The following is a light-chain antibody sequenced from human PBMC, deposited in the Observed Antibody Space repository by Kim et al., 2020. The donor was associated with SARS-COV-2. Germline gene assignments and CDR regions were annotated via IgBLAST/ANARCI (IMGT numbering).Light chain of an antibody. CDR1: QSVSSN. V-gene: IGKV3-15*01. CDR2: GAS. J-gene: IGKJ4*01. CDR3: QQYHNWPPLT. Sequence: SPGERATLSCRASQSVSSNLAWYQQKPGQAPRLLIYGASTRATSIPARFSGSGSGTDFTLTISSLQSEDFAVYFCQQYHNWPPLTFGGGTKVDIK.